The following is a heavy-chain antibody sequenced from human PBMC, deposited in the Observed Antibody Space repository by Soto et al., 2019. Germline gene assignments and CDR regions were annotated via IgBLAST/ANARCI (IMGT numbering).Heavy chain of an antibody. CDR3: ARNAYCSSTSCSPDY. J-gene: IGHJ4*02. CDR1: GGTFSSYA. Sequence: GASVKVSCKASGGTFSSYAISWLRQAPGQGLEWMGELIPIFGTANYAQKFQGRVTITADESTSIAYMELSSLRSEDTTMSYCARNAYCSSTSCSPDYWYQGTLLAVSS. V-gene: IGHV1-69*13. D-gene: IGHD2-2*01. CDR2: LIPIFGTA.